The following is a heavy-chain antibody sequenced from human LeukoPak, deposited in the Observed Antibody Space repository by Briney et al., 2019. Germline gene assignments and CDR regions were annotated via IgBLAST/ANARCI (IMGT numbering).Heavy chain of an antibody. D-gene: IGHD1-14*01. CDR2: IKQDGSEK. CDR1: GFTFSTYW. J-gene: IGHJ6*03. CDR3: ARDRGNQRGYYYYYMDV. Sequence: GGSLRLSCAASGFTFSTYWMSWVRQAPGKGLEWVANIKQDGSEKSYVDSVKGRIIISRDNAKNSLYLQMNSLRAEDTAVYYCARDRGNQRGYYYYYMDVWGKGTTVTVSS. V-gene: IGHV3-7*01.